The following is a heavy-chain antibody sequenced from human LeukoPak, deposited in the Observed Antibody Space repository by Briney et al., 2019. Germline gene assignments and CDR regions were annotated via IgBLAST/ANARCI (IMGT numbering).Heavy chain of an antibody. Sequence: ASVKVSCKASGYTFTSYGMNWVRQAPGQGLEWMGWISRHNGHTNYVQKMQGRVTMTTDTSTNTAYMELRNLTSDDTAVYYCARGPGIAVAGVFDYWGQGSLVTVSS. CDR2: ISRHNGHT. J-gene: IGHJ4*02. D-gene: IGHD6-19*01. CDR1: GYTFTSYG. CDR3: ARGPGIAVAGVFDY. V-gene: IGHV1-18*04.